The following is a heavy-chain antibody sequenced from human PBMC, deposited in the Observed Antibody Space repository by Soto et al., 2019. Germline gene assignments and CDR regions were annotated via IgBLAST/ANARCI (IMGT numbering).Heavy chain of an antibody. D-gene: IGHD3-22*01. CDR2: INPSGGST. CDR3: ARQITMMVVVMDS. CDR1: GYTFTSHY. J-gene: IGHJ4*02. V-gene: IGHV1-46*01. Sequence: GASVKVSCKASGYTFTSHYMHWVRQAPGQGLEWMGIINPSGGSTSYAQKFQGRVTMTRDTSTSTIYMELSSLRSEDTAVYYCARQITMMVVVMDSWGQGTLVTVSS.